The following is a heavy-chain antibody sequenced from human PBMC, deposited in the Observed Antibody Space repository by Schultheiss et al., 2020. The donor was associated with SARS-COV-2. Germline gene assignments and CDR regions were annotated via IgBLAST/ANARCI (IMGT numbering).Heavy chain of an antibody. Sequence: GGSLRLSCAASGFTFGSYGMHWVRQAPGKGLEWVSGISWNSGSIGYADSVKGRFTISRDNSKNTLYLQMNSLRAEDTAVYYCATDEYCTNGVCFIHWGQGTLVTVSS. CDR2: ISWNSGSI. CDR3: ATDEYCTNGVCFIH. J-gene: IGHJ4*02. V-gene: IGHV3-9*01. D-gene: IGHD2-8*01. CDR1: GFTFGSYG.